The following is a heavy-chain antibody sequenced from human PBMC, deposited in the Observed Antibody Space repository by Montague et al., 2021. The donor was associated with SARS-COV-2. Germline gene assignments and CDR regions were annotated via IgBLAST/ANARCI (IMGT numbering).Heavy chain of an antibody. CDR2: IYYSGST. CDR1: GGSIRTSSYY. V-gene: IGHV4-39*01. D-gene: IGHD4-17*01. J-gene: IGHJ3*02. Sequence: SETLSLNCTVSGGSIRTSSYYWGWIRQPPGKGLDWIGSIYYSGSTYYNPSLKSRVTISVDTSKNQFSLKLSSVTAADTAVYYCAMRGGALDAFDIWGQGTMVIVSS. CDR3: AMRGGALDAFDI.